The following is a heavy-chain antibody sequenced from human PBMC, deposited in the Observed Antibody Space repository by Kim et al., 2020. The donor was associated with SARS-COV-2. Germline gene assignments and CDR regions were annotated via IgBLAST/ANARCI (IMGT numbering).Heavy chain of an antibody. Sequence: GTTIVYADSVKGRFTISRDNAKNTLYLQMTSLRAEDTAVYYCAGGSGMDVWGQGTTVTVTS. CDR3: AGGSGMDV. J-gene: IGHJ6*02. CDR2: GTTI. V-gene: IGHV3-74*01.